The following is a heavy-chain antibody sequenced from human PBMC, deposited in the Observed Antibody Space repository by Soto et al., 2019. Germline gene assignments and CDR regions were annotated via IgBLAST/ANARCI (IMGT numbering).Heavy chain of an antibody. Sequence: EVQLVESGGGLVQPGGSLRLSCAASGFTFSPFWMHWVRQVPGKGPVWVSRINSDGNSTSYADSVKGRFTISRDNAKTTLYLQMNSLSSEDTAVYYCARGSNHFDYWGQGTLVTVSS. V-gene: IGHV3-74*01. CDR3: ARGSNHFDY. D-gene: IGHD4-4*01. CDR2: INSDGNST. J-gene: IGHJ4*02. CDR1: GFTFSPFW.